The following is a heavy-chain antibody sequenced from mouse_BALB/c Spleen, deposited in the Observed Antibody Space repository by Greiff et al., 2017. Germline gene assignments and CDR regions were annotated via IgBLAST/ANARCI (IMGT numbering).Heavy chain of an antibody. CDR2: IDPANGNT. Sequence: EVQLQQSGAELVKPGASVKLSCTASGFNIKDTYMHWVKQRPEQGLEWIGRIDPANGNTKYDPKFQGKATITADTSSNTAYLQLSSLTSEDTAVYYCASYGNYEVYFDYWGQGTTLTVSS. CDR3: ASYGNYEVYFDY. D-gene: IGHD2-1*01. V-gene: IGHV14-3*02. J-gene: IGHJ2*01. CDR1: GFNIKDTY.